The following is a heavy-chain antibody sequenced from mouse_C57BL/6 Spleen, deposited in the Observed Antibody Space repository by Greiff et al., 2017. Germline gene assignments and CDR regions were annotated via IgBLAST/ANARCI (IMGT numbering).Heavy chain of an antibody. V-gene: IGHV1-54*01. CDR1: GYAFTNYL. CDR3: ARGGSSWNYFDY. CDR2: INPGSGGT. J-gene: IGHJ2*01. D-gene: IGHD1-1*01. Sequence: QVQLKESGAELVRPGTSVKVSCKASGYAFTNYLIEWVKQRPGQGLEWIGVINPGSGGTNYNEKFKGKATLTADKSSSTAYMQLSSLTSEDSAVYFCARGGSSWNYFDYWGQGTTLTVSS.